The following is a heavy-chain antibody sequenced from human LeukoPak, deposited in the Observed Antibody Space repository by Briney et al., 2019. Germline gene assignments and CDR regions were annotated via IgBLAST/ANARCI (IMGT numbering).Heavy chain of an antibody. D-gene: IGHD3-10*01. J-gene: IGHJ5*02. Sequence: GGSLRLSCVASGFTFSHAWMSWVRQAPGKGLEWVGRIKSKTDGGTTDYAAPVKGRFTISRDDSKNTVYLQMNSLKTEDTAVYYCTTETLWFGELLLTSWFDPWGQGTLVTVSS. CDR1: GFTFSHAW. V-gene: IGHV3-15*01. CDR3: TTETLWFGELLLTSWFDP. CDR2: IKSKTDGGTT.